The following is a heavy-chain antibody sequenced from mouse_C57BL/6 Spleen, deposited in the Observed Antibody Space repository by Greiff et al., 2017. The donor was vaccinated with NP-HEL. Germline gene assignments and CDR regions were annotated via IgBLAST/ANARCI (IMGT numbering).Heavy chain of an antibody. V-gene: IGHV1-61*01. Sequence: VQLQQSGAELVRPGSSVKLSCKASGYTFTSYWMDWVKQRPGQGLEWIGNIYPSDSETHYNQKFKDKATLTVDKSSSTAYMQLSSLTSEDSAVYYCARSTTVANFDYWGQGTTLTVSS. CDR2: IYPSDSET. J-gene: IGHJ2*01. D-gene: IGHD1-1*01. CDR1: GYTFTSYW. CDR3: ARSTTVANFDY.